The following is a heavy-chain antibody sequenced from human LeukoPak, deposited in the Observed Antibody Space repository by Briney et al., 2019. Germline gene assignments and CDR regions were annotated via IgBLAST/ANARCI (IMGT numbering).Heavy chain of an antibody. CDR1: GYSISSGYY. J-gene: IGHJ6*03. CDR2: IYHSGST. D-gene: IGHD5-12*01. V-gene: IGHV4-38-2*02. Sequence: ASETLSRNCTVSGYSISSGYYWGWIRQPPGKGLEWIGSIYHSGSTYYNPSLKSRVIISVDTSKNQFSLKLSSVTAADTAVYYCARERGYSGYDRGYYYYYMDVWGKGTTVTVSS. CDR3: ARERGYSGYDRGYYYYYMDV.